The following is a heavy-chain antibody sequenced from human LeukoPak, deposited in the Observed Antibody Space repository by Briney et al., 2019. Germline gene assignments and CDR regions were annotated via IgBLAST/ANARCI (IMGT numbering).Heavy chain of an antibody. J-gene: IGHJ4*02. CDR3: ARQGGYIAPLAL. V-gene: IGHV4-59*08. Sequence: KPSETLSLTCTVSGGSISSYYWSWIRQPPGKGLEWIGYISYSGNTNYNPSLKSRVTISVDTSKNQFSLKLTSVTAADTAVYYGARQGGYIAPLALWGQGTLVTVSA. CDR2: ISYSGNT. CDR1: GGSISSYY. D-gene: IGHD6-13*01.